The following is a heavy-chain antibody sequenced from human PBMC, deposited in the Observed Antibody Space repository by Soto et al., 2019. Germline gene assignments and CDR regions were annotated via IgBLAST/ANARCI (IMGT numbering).Heavy chain of an antibody. CDR1: GFTFSDYY. V-gene: IGHV3-11*06. CDR3: ARETLIAARRGFDP. D-gene: IGHD6-6*01. CDR2: ISSSSSYT. J-gene: IGHJ5*02. Sequence: GGSLRLSCAASGFTFSDYYMSWIRQAPGKGLEWVSYISSSSSYTNYADSVKGRFTISRDNAKNSLYLQMNSLRAEDTAVYYCARETLIAARRGFDPWGQGTLVTSPQ.